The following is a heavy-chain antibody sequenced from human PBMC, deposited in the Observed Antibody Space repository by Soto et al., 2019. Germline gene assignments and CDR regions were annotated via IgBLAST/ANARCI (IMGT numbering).Heavy chain of an antibody. CDR2: IYYSGST. J-gene: IGHJ4*02. CDR3: ARVLGQYDFWSGYNFDY. CDR1: GGSISSGDYY. D-gene: IGHD3-3*01. Sequence: SETLSLTCTVSGGSISSGDYYWSWIRQPPGKGLEWIGYIYYSGSTYYNPSLKSRVTISVDTSKNQFSLKLSSVTAADTAVYYCARVLGQYDFWSGYNFDYWGQGTLVTVSS. V-gene: IGHV4-30-4*01.